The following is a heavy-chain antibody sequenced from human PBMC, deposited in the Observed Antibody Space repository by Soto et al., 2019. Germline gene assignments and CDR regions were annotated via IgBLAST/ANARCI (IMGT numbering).Heavy chain of an antibody. CDR2: IWYDGSNK. V-gene: IGHV3-33*01. Sequence: GGSLRLSCAASGFTFSSYGMHWVRQAPGKGLEWVAVIWYDGSNKYYADSVKGRFTISRDNSKNTLYLQMNSLRAEDTAVYYCARSYDYPYYFDYWGQGTLVTVSS. D-gene: IGHD4-17*01. CDR1: GFTFSSYG. J-gene: IGHJ4*02. CDR3: ARSYDYPYYFDY.